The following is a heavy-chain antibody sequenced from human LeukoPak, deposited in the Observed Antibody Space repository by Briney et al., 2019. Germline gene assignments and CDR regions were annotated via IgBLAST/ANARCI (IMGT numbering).Heavy chain of an antibody. Sequence: GGSLRLSCAASGFTFSSFWMSWVRQAPGKGLEWVATIKQDGSEKYYVDSVKGRFTVSRDNAKNSLYLQMNSLRAEDSAVYYCASHYYGSGTYYWGYYFDYWGQGTLVTVSS. J-gene: IGHJ4*02. CDR1: GFTFSSFW. D-gene: IGHD3-10*01. CDR2: IKQDGSEK. V-gene: IGHV3-7*01. CDR3: ASHYYGSGTYYWGYYFDY.